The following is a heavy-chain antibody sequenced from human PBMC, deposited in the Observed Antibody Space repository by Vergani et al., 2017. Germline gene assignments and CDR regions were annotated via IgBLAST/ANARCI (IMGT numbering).Heavy chain of an antibody. D-gene: IGHD3-16*01. J-gene: IGHJ5*02. V-gene: IGHV4-38-2*02. CDR3: AGDSGGYVWGSYDAWFDP. CDR1: GYSISSGYY. Sequence: QVQLQESGPGLVKPSETLSLTCTVSGYSISSGYYWGWIRQPPGKGLEWIGSIYHSGSTYYNPSLKSRATISVDTSKNQFSLKLSSVTAADTAVYYCAGDSGGYVWGSYDAWFDPWGQGTLVTVSS. CDR2: IYHSGST.